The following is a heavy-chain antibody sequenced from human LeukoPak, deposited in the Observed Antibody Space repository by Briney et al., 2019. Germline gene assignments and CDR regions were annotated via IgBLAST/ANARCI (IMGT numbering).Heavy chain of an antibody. V-gene: IGHV4-59*01. CDR2: IYYSGTT. CDR1: GGSISNYY. D-gene: IGHD3-3*01. Sequence: PSETLSLTCTVSGGSISNYYWSWIRQSPGKGLEWIGYIYYSGTTNSNPSLKSRVTISVDTSKNQFSLKLSSVTAADTAVYYCARGGDFWSGYSEGYYYYYMDVWGKGTTVTVSS. CDR3: ARGGDFWSGYSEGYYYYYMDV. J-gene: IGHJ6*03.